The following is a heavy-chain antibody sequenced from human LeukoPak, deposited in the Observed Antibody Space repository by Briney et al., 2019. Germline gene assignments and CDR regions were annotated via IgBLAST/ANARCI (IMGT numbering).Heavy chain of an antibody. J-gene: IGHJ4*02. V-gene: IGHV3-33*01. D-gene: IGHD3-3*01. Sequence: PGRSLRLSCAASGFTFSSYGMHWVRQAPGKGLEWVAVIWYDGSNKYYADSVKGRFTISRDNSKNTLYLQMNSLRAEDTAVYYCARAYTLKAYYDFWSGYHNGFDYWGQGTLVTVSS. CDR1: GFTFSSYG. CDR3: ARAYTLKAYYDFWSGYHNGFDY. CDR2: IWYDGSNK.